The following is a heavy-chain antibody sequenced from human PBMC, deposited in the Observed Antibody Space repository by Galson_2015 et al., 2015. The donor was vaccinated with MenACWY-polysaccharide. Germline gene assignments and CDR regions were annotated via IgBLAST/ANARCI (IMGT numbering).Heavy chain of an antibody. CDR2: MNPNSGNT. CDR3: ARIIARKYTVADS. Sequence: QSGAEVKNPGASVKVSCKASGYKFTSYDINWVRQATGQGLEWMGWMNPNSGNTGYAQKFQGRVTMTSNSAMTTAYMELSSLRSEDTAVYYCARIIARKYTVADSWGQGTLVTVSS. D-gene: IGHD2-21*01. J-gene: IGHJ4*02. V-gene: IGHV1-8*01. CDR1: GYKFTSYD.